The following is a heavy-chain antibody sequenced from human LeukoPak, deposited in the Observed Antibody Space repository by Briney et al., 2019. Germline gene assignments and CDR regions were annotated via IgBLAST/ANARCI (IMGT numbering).Heavy chain of an antibody. V-gene: IGHV3-21*01. CDR1: GFTFSSYR. CDR3: ARHDSRGYSG. Sequence: GGSLRLSCAASGFTFSSYRMNWVRQAPGKGLEWVSSISGSSSYIYYADSVKGRFTISRGNAKNSLYLQMNSLRAEDTAVYYCARHDSRGYSGWGQGTLVTVSS. CDR2: ISGSSSYI. J-gene: IGHJ4*02. D-gene: IGHD5-12*01.